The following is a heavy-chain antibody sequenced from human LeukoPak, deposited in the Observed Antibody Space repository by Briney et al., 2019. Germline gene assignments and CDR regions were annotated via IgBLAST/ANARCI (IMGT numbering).Heavy chain of an antibody. CDR1: GYTFSTYP. CDR2: ISTNTGSP. D-gene: IGHD3-22*01. CDR3: VRGIDTTGYFNY. J-gene: IGHJ4*02. V-gene: IGHV7-4-1*02. Sequence: AASVTVSCKASGYTFSTYPMNWVRQAPGQGREWMGWISTNTGSPTYAQGLTGRFVFSLDTSVSTAFLQINSLKAEDTALYYCVRGIDTTGYFNYWGQGTLVTVSS.